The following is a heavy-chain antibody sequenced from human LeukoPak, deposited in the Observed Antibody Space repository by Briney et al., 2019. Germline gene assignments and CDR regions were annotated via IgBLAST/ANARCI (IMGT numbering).Heavy chain of an antibody. J-gene: IGHJ4*02. V-gene: IGHV3-74*01. CDR1: GFSFSGHW. D-gene: IGHD6-13*01. CDR3: ARGPSSNWSGLDF. CDR2: ISPTGSTT. Sequence: GGSLRLSCAASGFSFSGHWMHWARQLPGKGLVWVSRISPTGSTTSYADSVKGRFTVSRDNAKNTLYLQVYNLRAEDTAVYYCARGPSSNWSGLDFWGQGTLLTVSS.